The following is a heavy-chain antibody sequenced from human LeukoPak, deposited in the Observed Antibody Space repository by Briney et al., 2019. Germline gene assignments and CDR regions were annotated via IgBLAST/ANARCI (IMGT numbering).Heavy chain of an antibody. CDR3: ARQSRDGSKTRGYYFDY. V-gene: IGHV5-51*01. CDR2: IYPADSDT. J-gene: IGHJ4*02. Sequence: GESLKISCQVSGYIFTHYWIGWVRQMPGKGLESMGIIYPADSDTTYSPSFQGQVTTSADKSISTVYLQWSSLKASDTAMYYCARQSRDGSKTRGYYFDYWGQGTLVTVSS. D-gene: IGHD3-10*01. CDR1: GYIFTHYW.